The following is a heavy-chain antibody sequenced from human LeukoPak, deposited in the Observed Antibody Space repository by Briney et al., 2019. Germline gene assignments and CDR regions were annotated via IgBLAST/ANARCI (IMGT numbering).Heavy chain of an antibody. CDR3: AANLKGYCTNGVCGFDY. D-gene: IGHD2-8*01. Sequence: TSVKVSCKASGFTFTSSAMQWVRQARGQRLEWIGWIAVGSGNTNYAQKFQERVTITRDMSTSTAYMELSSLRSEDTAVYYCAANLKGYCTNGVCGFDYWGQGTLVTVSS. J-gene: IGHJ4*02. CDR1: GFTFTSSA. V-gene: IGHV1-58*02. CDR2: IAVGSGNT.